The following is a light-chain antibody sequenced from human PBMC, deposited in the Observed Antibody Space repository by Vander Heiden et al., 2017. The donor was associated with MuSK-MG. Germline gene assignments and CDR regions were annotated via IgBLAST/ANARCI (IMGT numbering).Light chain of an antibody. Sequence: DIQLTQYPSTLSASVGDSVTITCRASQSNSRWFAWYQQQPRTAPKLLYCQSSLLESVVPSRFSGSASGTEFTLTISSLQPDEVANYYCQQYNSYWTFGQGTKVEIK. CDR2: QSS. J-gene: IGKJ1*01. V-gene: IGKV1-5*03. CDR1: QSNSRW. CDR3: QQYNSYWT.